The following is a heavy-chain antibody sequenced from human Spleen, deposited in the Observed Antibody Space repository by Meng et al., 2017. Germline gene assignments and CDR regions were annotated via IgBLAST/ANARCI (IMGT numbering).Heavy chain of an antibody. CDR3: ARMESSSWYYYFDY. CDR2: IDWDDDI. D-gene: IGHD6-19*01. Sequence: SGPTLVKPPQTLTLTCTFSGFSLTTTGMRVSWIRQPPGKALEWLARIDWDDDIFYSTSLKTRLTISKDTSKNQVVLTMTNMDPVDTAAYYCARMESSSWYYYFDYWGQGTLVTVSS. CDR1: GFSLTTTGMR. V-gene: IGHV2-70*04. J-gene: IGHJ4*02.